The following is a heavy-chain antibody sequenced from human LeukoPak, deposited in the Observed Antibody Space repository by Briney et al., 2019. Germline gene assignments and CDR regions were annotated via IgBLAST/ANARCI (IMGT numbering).Heavy chain of an antibody. D-gene: IGHD6-13*01. CDR3: ASNPPAAESY. J-gene: IGHJ4*02. Sequence: PGGSLTLSCAPSGFTFSSYSMNWVREAPGKGLECVSSISSSSSYTYYADSVKGRFTISRDNAKNSLYLQMNSLRAEDTAVYYCASNPPAAESYWGQGTLVTVSS. V-gene: IGHV3-21*01. CDR1: GFTFSSYS. CDR2: ISSSSSYT.